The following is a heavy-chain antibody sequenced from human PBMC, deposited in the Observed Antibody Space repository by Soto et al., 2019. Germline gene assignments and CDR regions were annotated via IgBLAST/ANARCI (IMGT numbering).Heavy chain of an antibody. J-gene: IGHJ3*02. CDR2: INHSGST. CDR1: GGSFSGYY. V-gene: IGHV4-34*01. Sequence: SETLSLTCAVYGGSFSGYYWSWIRQPPGKGLEWIGEINHSGSTNYNPSLKSRVTISVDTSKNQFSLKLSSVTAADTAVYYCARRRLRWANAAFDIWGQGTMVTVS. D-gene: IGHD4-17*01. CDR3: ARRRLRWANAAFDI.